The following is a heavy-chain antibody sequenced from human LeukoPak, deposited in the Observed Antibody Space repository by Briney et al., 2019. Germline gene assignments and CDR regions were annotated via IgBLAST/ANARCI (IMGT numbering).Heavy chain of an antibody. CDR3: AQEGLQRRIFDY. D-gene: IGHD3-3*01. Sequence: SQTLSLTCTVSGGSISSGGYYWSWIRQPPGKGLEWTGYIYHSGSTYYNPSLKSRVTISVDRSKNQFSLKLSSVTAADTAVYYCAQEGLQRRIFDYWGQGTLVTVSS. V-gene: IGHV4-30-2*01. J-gene: IGHJ4*02. CDR1: GGSISSGGYY. CDR2: IYHSGST.